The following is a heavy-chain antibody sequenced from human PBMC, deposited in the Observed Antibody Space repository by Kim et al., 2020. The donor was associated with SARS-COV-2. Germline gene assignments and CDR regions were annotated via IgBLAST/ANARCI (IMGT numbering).Heavy chain of an antibody. D-gene: IGHD4-17*01. CDR3: ARQGLISDYAGQFDY. J-gene: IGHJ4*02. V-gene: IGHV4-39*01. Sequence: PSLKSRVTISVDTSKNQFSLKLSSVTAADTAVYYCARQGLISDYAGQFDYWGQGTLVTVSS.